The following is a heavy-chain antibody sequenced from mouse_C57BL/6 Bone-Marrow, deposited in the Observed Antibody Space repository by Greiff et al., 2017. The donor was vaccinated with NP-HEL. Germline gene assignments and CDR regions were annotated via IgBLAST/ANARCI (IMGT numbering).Heavy chain of an antibody. J-gene: IGHJ2*01. CDR2: INPSNGGT. CDR1: GESGKREG. Sequence: QVQLQQPGTELVKPGAAGKREGKEEGESGKREGRKGGKKRTGEGGEWRGKINPSNGGTNYNEKFKSKATLTVDKSSSTAYMQLSSLTSEDSAVYYCVRDSGYAYDYWGQGTTLTVSA. CDR3: VRDSGYAYDY. V-gene: IGHV1-53*01. D-gene: IGHD3-2*02.